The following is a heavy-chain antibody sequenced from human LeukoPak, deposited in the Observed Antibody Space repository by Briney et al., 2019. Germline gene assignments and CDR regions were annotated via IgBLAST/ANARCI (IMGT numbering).Heavy chain of an antibody. Sequence: ASVTVSFKASGYTFTNYGMSWVRQAPGQGREGMGWISAYNGNTNYSQKLQCRVTMTTDTSTSTAYMELRSLRSDDTAVYSCALGELQEYYFDYWGQGTLVTVSS. CDR3: ALGELQEYYFDY. CDR2: ISAYNGNT. J-gene: IGHJ4*02. CDR1: GYTFTNYG. V-gene: IGHV1-18*01. D-gene: IGHD3-16*01.